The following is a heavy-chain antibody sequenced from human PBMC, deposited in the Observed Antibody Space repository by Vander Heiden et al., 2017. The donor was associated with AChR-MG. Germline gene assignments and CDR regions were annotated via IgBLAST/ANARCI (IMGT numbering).Heavy chain of an antibody. CDR2: IIPIFGTA. D-gene: IGHD2-2*01. Sequence: HVQLVPSGAEVTKPGPSVKVSCKSSGCTFSSSGTSRVRQPPGQGLGWRGGIIPIFGTANYAQKFQGRVTITADESTSTAYMELSSLGSEDTAVYYCARVRSPAYIVVVPAASGAFDIWGQGTMVTVSS. CDR3: ARVRSPAYIVVVPAASGAFDI. J-gene: IGHJ3*02. V-gene: IGHV1-69*01. CDR1: GCTFSSSG.